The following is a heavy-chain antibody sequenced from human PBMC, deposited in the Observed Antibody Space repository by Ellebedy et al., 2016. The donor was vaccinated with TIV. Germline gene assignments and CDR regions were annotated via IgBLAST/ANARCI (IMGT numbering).Heavy chain of an antibody. V-gene: IGHV3-20*04. CDR1: GFTFDDYG. D-gene: IGHD6-19*01. CDR3: ARAGDGSGWDFDY. J-gene: IGHJ4*02. Sequence: GESLKISCAASGFTFDDYGMSWVRQAPGKGLEWVSGINWIGGSRGYADSVKGRFTISRDDAKNSLYLQMNSLRAEDTALYYCARAGDGSGWDFDYWGQGTLVTVSS. CDR2: INWIGGSR.